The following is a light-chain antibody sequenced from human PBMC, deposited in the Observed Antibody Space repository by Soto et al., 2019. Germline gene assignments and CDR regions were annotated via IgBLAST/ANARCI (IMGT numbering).Light chain of an antibody. CDR3: QQYSSSLWT. Sequence: EIVLTHSQGTLSLSPGEGANLXCRAGKSVSSYVAWYQQKPGLAPRLLMFDASSRANGIPDRFRGSGSGTGFTLTISSLEPEDFAVYYCQQYSSSLWTFGQGTKVDIK. CDR1: KSVSSY. CDR2: DAS. J-gene: IGKJ1*01. V-gene: IGKV3D-20*01.